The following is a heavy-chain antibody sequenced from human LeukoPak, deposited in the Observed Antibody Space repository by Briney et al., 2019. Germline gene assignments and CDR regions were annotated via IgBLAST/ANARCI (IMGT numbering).Heavy chain of an antibody. V-gene: IGHV4-30-4*08. Sequence: SETLSLTCTVSGGSISSGGYYWSWIRQHPGKGLEWIGYIYYSGSTYYNPSLKSRVTISVDTSKNQFSLKLSSVTAADTAVYYCARGGNDPSYYYYYGMDVWGQGTTVTVSS. CDR3: ARGGNDPSYYYYYGMDV. CDR2: IYYSGST. J-gene: IGHJ6*02. D-gene: IGHD1-1*01. CDR1: GGSISSGGYY.